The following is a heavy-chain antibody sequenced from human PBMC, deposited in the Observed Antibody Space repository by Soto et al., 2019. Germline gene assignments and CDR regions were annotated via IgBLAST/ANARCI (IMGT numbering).Heavy chain of an antibody. J-gene: IGHJ4*02. CDR3: ASLKTHYGDYLDY. CDR2: IYSGGST. D-gene: IGHD4-17*01. V-gene: IGHV3-66*01. CDR1: GFTVSSNY. Sequence: GGSLRLSCAASGFTVSSNYMSWVRQAPGKGLEWVSVIYSGGSTYYADSVKGRFTISRDNSKNTLYLQMNSLRAEDTAVYYCASLKTHYGDYLDYWGQGTLVTVSS.